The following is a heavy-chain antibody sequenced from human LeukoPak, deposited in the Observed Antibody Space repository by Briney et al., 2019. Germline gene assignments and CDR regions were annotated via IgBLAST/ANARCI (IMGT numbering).Heavy chain of an antibody. J-gene: IGHJ4*02. CDR2: INHSGST. Sequence: NPSETLSLTCAVYGGSFSGYYWSWIRQPPGKGLEWIGEINHSGSTNYNPSLKSRVTISVDTSKNQFSLKLGSVTAADTAVYYCARARPIKRMIVGAIGFDYWGQGTLVTVSS. D-gene: IGHD1-26*01. CDR1: GGSFSGYY. V-gene: IGHV4-34*01. CDR3: ARARPIKRMIVGAIGFDY.